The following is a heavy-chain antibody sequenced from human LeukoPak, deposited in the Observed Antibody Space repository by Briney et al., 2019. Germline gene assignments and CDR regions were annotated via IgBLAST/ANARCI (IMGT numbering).Heavy chain of an antibody. CDR1: GFTFSSYG. V-gene: IGHV3-30*02. CDR2: IRSDDGSK. J-gene: IGHJ4*02. CDR3: AKDKAVSYYLFDY. D-gene: IGHD1-26*01. Sequence: GGSLRLSCAASGFTFSSYGMHWVRQAPGKGLEWVAFIRSDDGSKYYADSVKGRSTISRDNSKKLYLQMNSLRAEDTAVYYCAKDKAVSYYLFDYWGQGTLVTVSS.